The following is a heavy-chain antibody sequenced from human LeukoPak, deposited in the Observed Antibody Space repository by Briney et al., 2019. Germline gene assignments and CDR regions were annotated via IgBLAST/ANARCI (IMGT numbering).Heavy chain of an antibody. CDR2: INHSGST. CDR3: ARAIVGATGMGYYYGMDV. V-gene: IGHV4-34*01. Sequence: SETLSLTCAVYGGSFSGYYWSWIRQPAGKGLEWIGEINHSGSTNYNPSLKSRVTISVDTSKNQFSLKLSSVTAADTAVYYCARAIVGATGMGYYYGMDVWGQGTTVTVSS. D-gene: IGHD1-26*01. J-gene: IGHJ6*02. CDR1: GGSFSGYY.